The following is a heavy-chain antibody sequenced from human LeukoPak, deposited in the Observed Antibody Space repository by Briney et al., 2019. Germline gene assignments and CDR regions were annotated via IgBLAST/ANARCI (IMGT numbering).Heavy chain of an antibody. V-gene: IGHV4-38-2*02. CDR1: NYSISNSLY. CDR2: IYRSGST. D-gene: IGHD4-17*01. Sequence: SEPLSLTCSGSNYSISNSLYWGWLRQPPGKGPEWSGSIYRSGSTFYNPSLKSRVTISLDTSKNQFSLKLSSVTAADTAVYFCARGTYGYYMDVWGKGTTVTVSS. J-gene: IGHJ6*03. CDR3: ARGTYGYYMDV.